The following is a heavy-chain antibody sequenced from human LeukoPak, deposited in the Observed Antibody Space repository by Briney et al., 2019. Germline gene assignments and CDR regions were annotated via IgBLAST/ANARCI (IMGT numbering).Heavy chain of an antibody. CDR3: ARDREEYYYDSTIDY. Sequence: GASVKVSCKASGYTFTSYGISWVRQAPGQGLEWMGWISAYNGNTNYAQKLQGRVTMTTDTSTSTAYMELRSLRSEDTAVYYCARDREEYYYDSTIDYWGQGTLVTVSS. D-gene: IGHD3-22*01. CDR1: GYTFTSYG. CDR2: ISAYNGNT. V-gene: IGHV1-18*01. J-gene: IGHJ4*02.